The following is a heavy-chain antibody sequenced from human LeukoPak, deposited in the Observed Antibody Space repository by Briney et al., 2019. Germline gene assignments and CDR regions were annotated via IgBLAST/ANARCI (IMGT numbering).Heavy chain of an antibody. Sequence: GRSLRLSCAASGFTFSSYAMHWVRQAPGKGLEWVAVISYDGSNKYYADSVKGRFTISRDNSKNTLYLQMNSLRAEDTAVYYCAKAGGFYSSSWYDYWGQGTLTPSPQ. V-gene: IGHV3-30-3*01. CDR2: ISYDGSNK. D-gene: IGHD6-13*01. J-gene: IGHJ4*02. CDR1: GFTFSSYA. CDR3: AKAGGFYSSSWYDY.